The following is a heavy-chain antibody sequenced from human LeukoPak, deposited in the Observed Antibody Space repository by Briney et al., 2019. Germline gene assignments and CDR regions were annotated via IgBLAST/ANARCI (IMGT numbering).Heavy chain of an antibody. Sequence: GGSLRLSCAASGFTFSNAWMSWVRQAPGKGLEWVGRIKSKTDGGTTDYAAPVKGRFTISRDDSKNTLYLQMNSLKTEDTAVYYCTTVMPIVVVDFDYWGQGTLVTVSS. V-gene: IGHV3-15*01. CDR3: TTVMPIVVVDFDY. CDR1: GFTFSNAW. J-gene: IGHJ4*02. CDR2: IKSKTDGGTT. D-gene: IGHD3-22*01.